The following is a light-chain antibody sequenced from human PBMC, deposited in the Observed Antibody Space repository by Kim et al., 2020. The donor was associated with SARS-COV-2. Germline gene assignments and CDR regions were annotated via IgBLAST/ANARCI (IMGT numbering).Light chain of an antibody. CDR2: QYS. Sequence: SYVLTQPPSVSVSPGQTASITCSGDKLGDKYACWYQQKPGQSPVLVIYQYSKRPSGIPERFSGSNSGNTATLTISGTQAMDEADYYCQAWDSSTGGVFGGGTQLTVL. CDR1: KLGDKY. CDR3: QAWDSSTGGV. V-gene: IGLV3-1*01. J-gene: IGLJ2*01.